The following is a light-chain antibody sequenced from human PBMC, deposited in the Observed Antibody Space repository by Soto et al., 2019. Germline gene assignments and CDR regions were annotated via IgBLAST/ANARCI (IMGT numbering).Light chain of an antibody. CDR3: QEYGSSTMYT. V-gene: IGKV3-20*01. CDR1: QSVNSNY. Sequence: IVLTQSPGTLSLSPGERATLSCRASQSVNSNYLAWYQQKSGQAPRLLIYAASSRATGIPDRFSGRGSGTDFTLTISRLEPEDFAVYSCQEYGSSTMYTFGQGTKLEIK. CDR2: AAS. J-gene: IGKJ2*01.